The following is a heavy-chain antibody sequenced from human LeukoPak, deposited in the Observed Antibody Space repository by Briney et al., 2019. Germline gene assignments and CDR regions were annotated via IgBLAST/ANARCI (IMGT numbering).Heavy chain of an antibody. Sequence: SETLSLTCAVYGGSFSGYYWSWIRQPPGKGLEWIGEINHSGSTNYNPSLKGRVTISVDTSKNQFSLKLSSVTAADTAVYYCARRGRGLGLWGQGTLVTVSS. CDR2: INHSGST. V-gene: IGHV4-34*01. CDR3: ARRGRGLGL. J-gene: IGHJ4*02. D-gene: IGHD3-16*01. CDR1: GGSFSGYY.